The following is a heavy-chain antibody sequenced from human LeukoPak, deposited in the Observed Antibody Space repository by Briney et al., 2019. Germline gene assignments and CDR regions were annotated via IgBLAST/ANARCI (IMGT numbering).Heavy chain of an antibody. CDR3: AGDPESSSFDY. CDR1: GFTFSSFW. J-gene: IGHJ4*02. V-gene: IGHV3-7*01. Sequence: GGSLRLSCVASGFTFSSFWMSWVRQAPGKGLEFVANIDQDGSVRNYVDSVKGRFIISRDNAKNSLYLQMDSLRAEDTAVYFCAGDPESSSFDYWGLGTPVTVSS. D-gene: IGHD6-13*01. CDR2: IDQDGSVR.